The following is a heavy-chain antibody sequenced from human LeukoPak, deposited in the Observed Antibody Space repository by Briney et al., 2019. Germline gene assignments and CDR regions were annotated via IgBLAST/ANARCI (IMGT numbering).Heavy chain of an antibody. V-gene: IGHV3-53*01. CDR1: GFTVSSNY. Sequence: GGSLRLSCAASGFTVSSNYMSWVRQAPGKGLEWVTVIGPSGDSTHYPDSVKGRFTISRENAKNSLYLQMNSLRDGDTAVYYCVRGGIQVSGIDAFDIWGQGTMVTVSS. CDR2: IGPSGDST. J-gene: IGHJ3*02. D-gene: IGHD5/OR15-5a*01. CDR3: VRGGIQVSGIDAFDI.